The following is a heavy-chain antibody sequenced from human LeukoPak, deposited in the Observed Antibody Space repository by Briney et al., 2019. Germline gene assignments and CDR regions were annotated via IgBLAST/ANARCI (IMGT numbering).Heavy chain of an antibody. D-gene: IGHD2-21*02. J-gene: IGHJ4*02. CDR3: ARVRGDWDFDY. V-gene: IGHV3-21*01. Sequence: GGSLRLSCAASGFTFTTYTMNWVRQAPGKGLEYVSSITNSSSYIYYADSVKGRFTVSRDNAKNSLYLQMNSLRAEDTGVYYCARVRGDWDFDYWGKGTLVTVSS. CDR1: GFTFTTYT. CDR2: ITNSSSYI.